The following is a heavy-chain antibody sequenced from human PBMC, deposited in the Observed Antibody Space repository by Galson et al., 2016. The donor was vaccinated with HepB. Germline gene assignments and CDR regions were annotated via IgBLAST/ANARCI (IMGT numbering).Heavy chain of an antibody. Sequence: SLRLSCAASGFTFSSFDMSWVRQAPGKGLEWVSAISGNGDTTYYADSVKGRFTISRDNSKNTLFLQMNSLRAEDTAVYYCAKELGSGTTPSPDYWGQGTLVTVPS. CDR1: GFTFSSFD. D-gene: IGHD1-7*01. J-gene: IGHJ4*02. CDR3: AKELGSGTTPSPDY. V-gene: IGHV3-23*01. CDR2: ISGNGDTT.